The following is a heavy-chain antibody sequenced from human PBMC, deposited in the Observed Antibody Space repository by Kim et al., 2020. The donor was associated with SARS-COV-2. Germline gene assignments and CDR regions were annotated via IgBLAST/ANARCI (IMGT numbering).Heavy chain of an antibody. V-gene: IGHV4-31*02. CDR3: ARSYGDYEQNYFDH. J-gene: IGHJ4*02. D-gene: IGHD4-17*01. Sequence: YNPSLKSRLTISVDTSKSQFSRRLTSVTAADTAVYYCARSYGDYEQNYFDHWGQGALVTVSS.